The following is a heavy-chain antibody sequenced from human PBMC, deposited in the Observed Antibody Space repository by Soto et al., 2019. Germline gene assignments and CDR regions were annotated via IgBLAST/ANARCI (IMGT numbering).Heavy chain of an antibody. V-gene: IGHV3-33*01. CDR3: ARGPAYYDFWSGYFLSGYGMDV. J-gene: IGHJ6*02. Sequence: QVQLVESGGGVVQPGRSLRLSCAASGLTFSSYGMHWVRQAPGKGLEWVAVIWYDGSNKYYADSVKGRFTISRDNSKNTLYLQMNSLRAEDTAVYYCARGPAYYDFWSGYFLSGYGMDVWGQGTTVTVSS. CDR1: GLTFSSYG. D-gene: IGHD3-3*01. CDR2: IWYDGSNK.